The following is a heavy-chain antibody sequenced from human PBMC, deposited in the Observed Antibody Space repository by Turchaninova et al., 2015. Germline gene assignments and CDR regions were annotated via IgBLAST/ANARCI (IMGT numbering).Heavy chain of an antibody. D-gene: IGHD3-22*01. CDR1: GFTVSSYA. V-gene: IGHV3-23*04. CDR3: AKPDYFDSSGYYPRAAY. J-gene: IGHJ4*02. Sequence: EVQLVESGGGLVQPGGYLRLSCAASGFTVSSYALHWVRLAPGEGRGWGSAVAGSGCIPSYSDSVKGRFTVSRDNSKHTLYLQMNSLRADDTAVYYCAKPDYFDSSGYYPRAAYWGQGTLVTVSS. CDR2: VAGSGCIP.